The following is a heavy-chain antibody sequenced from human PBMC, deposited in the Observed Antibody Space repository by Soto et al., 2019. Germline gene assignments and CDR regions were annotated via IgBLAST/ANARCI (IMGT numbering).Heavy chain of an antibody. CDR1: GYSFTSYW. V-gene: IGHV5-51*01. CDR2: IYPGDSDT. Sequence: EVQLVQSGAEVKKPGESLKISCKGSGYSFTSYWIGWVRQMPGKGLEWMGIIYPGDSDTRYSPSFQGQVTISADKSISTAYLQWSSLKASDTAMYYCARLEYSDYYDSSGYLGGAFDIWGQGTMVTVSS. J-gene: IGHJ3*02. CDR3: ARLEYSDYYDSSGYLGGAFDI. D-gene: IGHD3-22*01.